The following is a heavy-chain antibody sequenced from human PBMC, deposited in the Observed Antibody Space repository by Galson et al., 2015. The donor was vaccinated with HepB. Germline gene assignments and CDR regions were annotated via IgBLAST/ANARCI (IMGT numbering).Heavy chain of an antibody. CDR2: ISYDGSNK. V-gene: IGHV3-30*18. CDR3: AKDQKGREWWSGYYYYYMDV. CDR1: GFTFSSYG. Sequence: SLRLSCAASGFTFSSYGMHWVRQAPGKGLEWVAVISYDGSNKYYADSVKGRFTISRDNSKNTLYLQMNSLRAEDTAVYYCAKDQKGREWWSGYYYYYMDVWGKGTTVTVSS. J-gene: IGHJ6*03. D-gene: IGHD2-15*01.